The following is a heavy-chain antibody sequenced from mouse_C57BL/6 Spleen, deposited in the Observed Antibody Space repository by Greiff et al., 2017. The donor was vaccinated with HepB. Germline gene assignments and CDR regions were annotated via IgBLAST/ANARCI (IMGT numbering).Heavy chain of an antibody. D-gene: IGHD1-1*01. V-gene: IGHV5-17*01. J-gene: IGHJ3*01. Sequence: EVKVVESGGGLVKPGGSLKLSCAASGFTFSDYGMHWVRQAPEKGLEWVAYISSGSSTFYYADTVKGQITISIDNAKNTLFLQRTSLRSEDTAMYYCARPYGSSPWFAYWGQGTLVTVSA. CDR3: ARPYGSSPWFAY. CDR1: GFTFSDYG. CDR2: ISSGSSTF.